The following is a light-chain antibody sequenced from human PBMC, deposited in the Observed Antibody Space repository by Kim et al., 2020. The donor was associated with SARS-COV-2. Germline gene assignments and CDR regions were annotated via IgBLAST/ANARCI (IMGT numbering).Light chain of an antibody. CDR2: WAS. CDR1: QSVLYSSNNKNY. CDR3: QKYYSTPRT. Sequence: DIVMTQSPDSLAVSLGERATINCKSSQSVLYSSNNKNYFAWYQQKPGQPPKLLIYWASTRESGVPDRFSGSGSGTDFTLTISSLQAEDVAVYYCQKYYSTPRTFGEGTKVDIK. J-gene: IGKJ1*01. V-gene: IGKV4-1*01.